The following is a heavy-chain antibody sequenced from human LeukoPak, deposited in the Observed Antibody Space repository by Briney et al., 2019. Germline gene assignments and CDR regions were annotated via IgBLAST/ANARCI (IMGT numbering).Heavy chain of an antibody. V-gene: IGHV4-59*08. D-gene: IGHD6-13*01. J-gene: IGHJ4*02. CDR3: ARHKDSSSGSHFDS. CDR2: IYYSVST. Sequence: SETLSLTCTVSGGSISNFYWSWIRQPPGKGLEWIGCIYYSVSTNYNPSLKSRVTISVDTSRNQFSLKLSSVTAADTAVYYCARHKDSSSGSHFDSWGQGTLVTVSS. CDR1: GGSISNFY.